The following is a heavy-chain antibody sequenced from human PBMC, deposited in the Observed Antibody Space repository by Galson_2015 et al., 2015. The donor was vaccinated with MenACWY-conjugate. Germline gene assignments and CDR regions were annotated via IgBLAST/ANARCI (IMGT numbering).Heavy chain of an antibody. Sequence: SVKVSCKVSGSRLSEIFIHWVRQAPEKGFEWMGGVNPEDGKTIYAREFQGRVTMTEDTSTDTGYMELGRLRSEDTAVYYCASVRAGYCHRGTGYGLDVGGQGATVTGSS. CDR3: ASVRAGYCHRGTGYGLDV. D-gene: IGHD2-15*01. CDR2: VNPEDGKT. V-gene: IGHV1-24*01. CDR1: GSRLSEIF. J-gene: IGHJ6*02.